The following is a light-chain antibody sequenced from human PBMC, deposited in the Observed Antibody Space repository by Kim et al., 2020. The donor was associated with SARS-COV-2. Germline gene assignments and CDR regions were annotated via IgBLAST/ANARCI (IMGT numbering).Light chain of an antibody. Sequence: PASTSCTSSRSLLNRNVNNYIDWYLQKPGQSPQLLLYLGSRRASGVPDRFSGSGSGTEFTLEISRVEAEDVGVYYCMQVLQTPLTFGGGTKVDIK. V-gene: IGKV2-28*01. CDR1: RSLLNRNVNNY. CDR3: MQVLQTPLT. CDR2: LGS. J-gene: IGKJ4*01.